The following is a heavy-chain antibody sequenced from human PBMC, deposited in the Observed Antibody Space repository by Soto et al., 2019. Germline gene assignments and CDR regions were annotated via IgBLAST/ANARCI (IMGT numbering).Heavy chain of an antibody. CDR2: ISSSGNTI. CDR3: AKMSSENYYDPVFS. V-gene: IGHV3-11*01. J-gene: IGHJ4*02. CDR1: GFTFSDYY. D-gene: IGHD3-22*01. Sequence: QVQLVESGGGLVKTSGSLRIACAASGFTFSDYYMSWVRQAPGKGLEWVSYISSSGNTIYYADSVKGRFTISRDNAKNSVYLQMNSLRAEDTALYFCAKMSSENYYDPVFSWGQGTPFTVSS.